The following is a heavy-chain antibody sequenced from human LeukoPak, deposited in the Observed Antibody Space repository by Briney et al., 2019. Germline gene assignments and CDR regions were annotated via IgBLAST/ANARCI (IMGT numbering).Heavy chain of an antibody. CDR1: GGSISSYY. V-gene: IGHV4-59*12. J-gene: IGHJ6*02. CDR2: IYHSGTT. CDR3: ARDRDGMQV. Sequence: SETLSLTCTVSGGSISSYYWSWIRQPPGKGLEWIGAIYHSGTTYYNPSLKSRITISVDKSRNQFSLKLTSVTAADTAMYYCARDRDGMQVWGQGTTVTVS.